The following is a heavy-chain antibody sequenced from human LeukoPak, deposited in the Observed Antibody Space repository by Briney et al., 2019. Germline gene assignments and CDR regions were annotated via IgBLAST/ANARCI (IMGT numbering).Heavy chain of an antibody. CDR3: ARGHVDLMDY. Sequence: PGGSLRLSCAVSGFTFRSYWMHWVRQAPGKGLVWVSRVNSDGSITNYADSVKGRLTISRDNAKSTVYLQMNSLRADDTAVYHCARGHVDLMDYWGQGTLVTVSS. CDR2: VNSDGSIT. J-gene: IGHJ4*02. D-gene: IGHD3/OR15-3a*01. CDR1: GFTFRSYW. V-gene: IGHV3-74*01.